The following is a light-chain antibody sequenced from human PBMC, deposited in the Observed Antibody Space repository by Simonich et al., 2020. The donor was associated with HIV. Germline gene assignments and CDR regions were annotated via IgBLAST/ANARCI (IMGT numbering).Light chain of an antibody. J-gene: IGLJ3*02. CDR3: SSYTRSSTWV. Sequence: QAALTQPASVSGSPGQSITISCTGTSSDVGGYNSVSWYQQHPGKVPKLMIYGFSKRPLGVSNRFAGSKAGNTASLIISGLQAEDEADYYCSSYTRSSTWVFGGGTKLTVL. CDR2: GFS. V-gene: IGLV2-14*03. CDR1: SSDVGGYNS.